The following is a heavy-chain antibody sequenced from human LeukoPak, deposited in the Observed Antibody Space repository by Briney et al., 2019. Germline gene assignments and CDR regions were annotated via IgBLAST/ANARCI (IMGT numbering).Heavy chain of an antibody. V-gene: IGHV1-2*06. D-gene: IGHD2-21*02. CDR3: AKSIEYCGADCYGYFDL. J-gene: IGHJ2*01. CDR2: INPNSGAT. Sequence: ASVKVSCKASGGTFSSYAISWVRQAPGQGLEWMGRINPNSGATNYAQKFQGRVTMTRDTSISTAYMELTTLRSDDTAVYYCAKSIEYCGADCYGYFDLWGRGTLVTVSS. CDR1: GGTFSSYA.